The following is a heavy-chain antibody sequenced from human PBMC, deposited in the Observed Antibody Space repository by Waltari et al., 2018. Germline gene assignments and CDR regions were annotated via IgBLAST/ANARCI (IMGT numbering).Heavy chain of an antibody. J-gene: IGHJ4*02. CDR3: TRAGHDDYVWGD. Sequence: EVQLVESGGGLVQPGGSLRRPCVCPGFTHRYYEMTWVRQAPGKGLEWISYISSSGTTKYYADSVKGRLTISRDTAKNSVYLQMNSLRADDTGVYYCTRAGHDDYVWGDWGQGTLVTVSS. D-gene: IGHD3-16*01. V-gene: IGHV3-48*03. CDR1: GFTHRYYE. CDR2: ISSSGTTK.